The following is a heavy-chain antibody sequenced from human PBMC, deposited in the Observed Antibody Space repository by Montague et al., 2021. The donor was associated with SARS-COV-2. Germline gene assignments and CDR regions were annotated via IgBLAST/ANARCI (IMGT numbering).Heavy chain of an antibody. J-gene: IGHJ4*02. D-gene: IGHD3-22*01. CDR1: GGSFNDYY. CDR2: INHGGST. CDR3: ARGHQGVAMIVVVMIGAKYYFDY. V-gene: IGHV4-34*01. Sequence: SETLSLTCAVYGGSFNDYYWSWIRQPPGKGLEWIGEINHGGSTNYSPSLKSRVTIPADTSKNQFSLKLKSVTAADTANYYCARGHQGVAMIVVVMIGAKYYFDYWGQGSLVTVSS.